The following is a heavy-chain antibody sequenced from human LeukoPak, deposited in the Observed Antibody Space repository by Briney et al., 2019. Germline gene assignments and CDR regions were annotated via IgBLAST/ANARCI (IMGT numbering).Heavy chain of an antibody. D-gene: IGHD3-10*01. CDR3: AKDQRIPYYGSDGADYWYFDL. J-gene: IGHJ2*01. CDR2: IGGSGGRT. Sequence: PGGTLRLSCAASGFTFTSYVMSWVRQAPGEGLEWVSSIGGSGGRTYYVDSVKGRFSISRDFSKNTLYLQMDSLRAEDTAVYYCAKDQRIPYYGSDGADYWYFDLWGRGTPVTVSS. V-gene: IGHV3-23*01. CDR1: GFTFTSYV.